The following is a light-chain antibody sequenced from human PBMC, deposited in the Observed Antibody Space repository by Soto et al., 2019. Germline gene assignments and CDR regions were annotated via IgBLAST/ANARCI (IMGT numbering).Light chain of an antibody. V-gene: IGKV3D-15*01. CDR3: QQYDSSGRT. Sequence: IVVTQSPAALSVSPGEDVTISCRASQSVPSRIAWYQQKPGQAPRLLIYGASSRATGIPDRFSGSGAGTDFTLTIRNLEPEDLAVDYCQQYDSSGRTFGQGTKVDIK. CDR2: GAS. J-gene: IGKJ1*01. CDR1: QSVPSR.